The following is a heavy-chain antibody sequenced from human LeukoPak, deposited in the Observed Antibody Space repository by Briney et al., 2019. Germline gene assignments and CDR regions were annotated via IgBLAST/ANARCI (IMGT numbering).Heavy chain of an antibody. V-gene: IGHV3-30*18. J-gene: IGHJ4*02. CDR2: ISYDGSNK. CDR3: AKDHGGLYGATLPDY. CDR1: VFTFSSYG. Sequence: PGGSLRLSCAASVFTFSSYGMHWVRQAPGKGLEWVAVISYDGSNKYYADSVKGRFTISRDNSKNTLYLQMNSLRAEDTAVYYCAKDHGGLYGATLPDYWGQGTLVTVSS. D-gene: IGHD4-17*01.